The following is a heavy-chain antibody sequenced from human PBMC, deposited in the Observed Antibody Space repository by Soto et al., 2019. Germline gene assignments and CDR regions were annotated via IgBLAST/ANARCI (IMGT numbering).Heavy chain of an antibody. Sequence: QVQLVQSGAEVKKPGASVKVSCKASGYTFTGYYMHWVRQAPGQGLEWMGWINPNSGGTNYAQKFQGRVTMTRDTSISTAYMELSRLRSDDTAVYYCAPPLDTAMVDYYYYGMDVWGQGTTVTVSS. CDR1: GYTFTGYY. V-gene: IGHV1-2*02. D-gene: IGHD5-18*01. CDR2: INPNSGGT. CDR3: APPLDTAMVDYYYYGMDV. J-gene: IGHJ6*02.